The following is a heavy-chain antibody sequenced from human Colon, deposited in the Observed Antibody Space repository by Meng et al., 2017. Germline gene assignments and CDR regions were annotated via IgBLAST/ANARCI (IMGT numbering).Heavy chain of an antibody. V-gene: IGHV4-61*01. Sequence: VRLQEPGPGLVRPSETLSLTCTVSGGSVISNSYYWSWIRQPPGKGLEWIGFIYYSGSTNYHPSLKSRVTISVDTSKNQFSLKVSSVTAADTAVYYCARDSGYDKNWFDPWGQGTLVTVSS. D-gene: IGHD5-12*01. CDR3: ARDSGYDKNWFDP. J-gene: IGHJ5*02. CDR1: GGSVISNSYY. CDR2: IYYSGST.